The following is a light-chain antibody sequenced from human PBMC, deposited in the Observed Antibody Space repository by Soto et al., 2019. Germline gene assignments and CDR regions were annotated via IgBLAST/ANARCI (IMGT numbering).Light chain of an antibody. CDR3: QQANSFPFT. CDR1: QAIIIW. CDR2: PAS. V-gene: IGKV1-12*01. J-gene: IGKJ3*01. Sequence: DIQMTQSPSSVSASVGDRVTITCRTSQAIIIWLAWYQQKPGKAPKLLIYPASSLQSGVPSRFSGSGSGTDFTLTISSLQPEDFATYYCQQANSFPFTFGPGTKVDIK.